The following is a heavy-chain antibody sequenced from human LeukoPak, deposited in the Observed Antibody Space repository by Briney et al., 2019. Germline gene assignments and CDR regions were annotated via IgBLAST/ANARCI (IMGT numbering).Heavy chain of an antibody. V-gene: IGHV1-46*01. Sequence: ASVKVSCKASGYTFTSYYMHWVRQAPGQGLEWIGIINPSGGSTSYAQKFQGRVTMTRDTSTSTVYMELSSLRSEDTAMYYCARGSTSDWPLDHWGQETLVTISS. CDR3: ARGSTSDWPLDH. CDR2: INPSGGST. CDR1: GYTFTSYY. D-gene: IGHD2-2*01. J-gene: IGHJ4*02.